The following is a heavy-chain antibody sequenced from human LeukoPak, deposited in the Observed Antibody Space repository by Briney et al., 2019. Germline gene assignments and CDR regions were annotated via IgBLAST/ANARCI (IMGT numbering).Heavy chain of an antibody. Sequence: GGSLRLSCAASGFTFSTYGMSWVRQAPGKGLEWVSAISGSGGSTYYTDSVKGRFTISRDNSKNTLYLQMNSLRAEDTAVYYCAKDMVVGATGGDYWGQGTLVTVS. CDR1: GFTFSTYG. V-gene: IGHV3-23*01. CDR2: ISGSGGST. J-gene: IGHJ4*02. CDR3: AKDMVVGATGGDY. D-gene: IGHD1-26*01.